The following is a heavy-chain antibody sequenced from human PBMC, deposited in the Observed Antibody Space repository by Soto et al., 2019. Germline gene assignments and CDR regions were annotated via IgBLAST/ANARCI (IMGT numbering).Heavy chain of an antibody. CDR1: GFSFSTHG. D-gene: IGHD1-20*01. CDR2: IVNDGSEQ. CDR3: ARDDNAAGDGLAH. Sequence: QVQLVESGGGVVRPGRSLRLSCAATGFSFSTHGMHWVRQAPGKGLEWVAVIVNDGSEQDYSDSVKGRFTISRDSAKNTLYLQMNTLRAEDTAVYYCARDDNAAGDGLAHWGQGNLVTVSP. J-gene: IGHJ4*02. V-gene: IGHV3-33*01.